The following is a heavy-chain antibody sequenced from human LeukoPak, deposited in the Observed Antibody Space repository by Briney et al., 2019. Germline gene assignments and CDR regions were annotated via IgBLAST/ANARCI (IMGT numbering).Heavy chain of an antibody. CDR2: IIPIFGTA. V-gene: IGHV1-69*05. Sequence: SVKVSCKASGGTFSSYAISWVRQAPGQGLEWMGRIIPIFGTANYAQKFQGRVTITTDESTSTAYMELSSLRSEDTAVYYCATRELVQDYYYMDVWGKGTTVAVSS. CDR3: ATRELVQDYYYMDV. CDR1: GGTFSSYA. J-gene: IGHJ6*03. D-gene: IGHD6-13*01.